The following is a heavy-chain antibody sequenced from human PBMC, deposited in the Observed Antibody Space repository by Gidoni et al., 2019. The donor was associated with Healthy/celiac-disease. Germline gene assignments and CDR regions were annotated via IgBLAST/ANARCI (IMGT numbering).Heavy chain of an antibody. CDR1: GGTFSSYT. CDR3: ARADMWGVVVVAANSDAFDI. CDR2: LIPILGIA. D-gene: IGHD2-15*01. Sequence: VQLVQSGAEVKKPGSSVKVSCKASGGTFSSYTISWVRQAPGQGLEWMGRLIPILGIANYTQKFQGRVTITADKSTSTAYMELSSLRSEDTAVYYCARADMWGVVVVAANSDAFDIWGQGTMVTVSS. V-gene: IGHV1-69*02. J-gene: IGHJ3*02.